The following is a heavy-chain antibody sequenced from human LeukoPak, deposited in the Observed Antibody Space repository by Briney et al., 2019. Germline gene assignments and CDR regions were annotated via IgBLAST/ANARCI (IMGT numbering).Heavy chain of an antibody. CDR2: ISGSGGST. D-gene: IGHD1-20*01. V-gene: IGHV3-23*01. CDR1: GFTFSSYA. CDR3: AKLITGTSMGDY. J-gene: IGHJ4*02. Sequence: GGSLRLSCAASGFTFSSYAMSWVRQAPGKGLEWVSAISGSGGSTYYADSVKGRFTIFRDNSKNTLYLQMNSLRAEDTAVYYCAKLITGTSMGDYWGQGTLVTVSS.